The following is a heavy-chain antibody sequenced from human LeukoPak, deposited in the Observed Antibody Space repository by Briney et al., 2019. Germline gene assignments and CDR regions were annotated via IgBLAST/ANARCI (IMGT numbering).Heavy chain of an antibody. CDR3: ARGPNSSGWYEDWFDP. Sequence: SETLSLTCAVYGGSFSGYYWSWIRQPPGKGLEWIGEINHSGSTNYNPSLKSRVTISVDTSKNQFSLKLSSVTAADTAVYYCARGPNSSGWYEDWFDPWGQGTLVTVSS. CDR1: GGSFSGYY. J-gene: IGHJ5*02. CDR2: INHSGST. V-gene: IGHV4-34*01. D-gene: IGHD6-19*01.